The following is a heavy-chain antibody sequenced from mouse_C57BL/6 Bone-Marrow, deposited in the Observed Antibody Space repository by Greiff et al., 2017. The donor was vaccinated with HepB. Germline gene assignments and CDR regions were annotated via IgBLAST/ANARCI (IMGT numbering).Heavy chain of an antibody. CDR2: ISYSGST. CDR1: GYSITSDY. CDR3: ARSPYFYGSRFDY. Sequence: VHVKQSGPGLAKPSQTLSLTCSVTGYSITSDYWNWIRKFPGNKLEYMGYISYSGSTYYNPSLKSRISITRDTSKNQYYLQLNSVTTEDTATYYCARSPYFYGSRFDYWGQGTTLTVSS. D-gene: IGHD1-1*01. V-gene: IGHV3-8*01. J-gene: IGHJ2*01.